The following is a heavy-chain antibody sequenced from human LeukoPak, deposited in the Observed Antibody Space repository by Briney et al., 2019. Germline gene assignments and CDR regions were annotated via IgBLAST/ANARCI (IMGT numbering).Heavy chain of an antibody. Sequence: PGGSLRLSCAASGFTVSSNYMSWVRQAPGKGLEWVSVIYSGGSTYYADSVKGRFTISRDNSKNTLYLQMNSPRAEDTAVYYCARGDTAMDMYYFDYWGQGTLVTVSS. CDR1: GFTVSSNY. J-gene: IGHJ4*02. D-gene: IGHD5-18*01. CDR3: ARGDTAMDMYYFDY. CDR2: IYSGGST. V-gene: IGHV3-53*01.